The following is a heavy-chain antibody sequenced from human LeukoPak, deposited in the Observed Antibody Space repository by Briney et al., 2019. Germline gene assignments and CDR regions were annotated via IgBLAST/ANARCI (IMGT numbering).Heavy chain of an antibody. CDR2: INHSGST. J-gene: IGHJ3*02. CDR3: ARAALGYCSGGSCRNDAFDI. D-gene: IGHD2-15*01. V-gene: IGHV4-34*01. Sequence: PSETLSLTCAVYGGSFSGYYWSWIRQLPGKGLEWIGEINHSGSTNYNPPLKSRVTISVDTSKNQFSLKLSSVTAADTAVYYCARAALGYCSGGSCRNDAFDIWGQGTMVTVSS. CDR1: GGSFSGYY.